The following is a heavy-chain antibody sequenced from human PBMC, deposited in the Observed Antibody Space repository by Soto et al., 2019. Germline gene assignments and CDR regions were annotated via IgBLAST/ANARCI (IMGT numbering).Heavy chain of an antibody. CDR1: GYTFTSYG. CDR2: ISAYNGNT. V-gene: IGHV1-18*01. D-gene: IGHD3-3*01. Sequence: ASVKVSCKASGYTFTSYGISWVRQAPGQGLEWMGWISAYNGNTNYAQNLQGRVTMTTDTSTSTAYMELRRLRSDDTAVYYCARCGQYYDFWSGYQDYYYMDVWGKGTTVTVSS. J-gene: IGHJ6*03. CDR3: ARCGQYYDFWSGYQDYYYMDV.